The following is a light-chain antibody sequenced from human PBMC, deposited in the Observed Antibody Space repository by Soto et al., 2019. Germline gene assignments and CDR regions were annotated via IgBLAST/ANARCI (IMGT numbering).Light chain of an antibody. CDR3: QYYGSPSWT. V-gene: IGKV3-20*01. J-gene: IGKJ1*01. CDR2: AKS. Sequence: IVLTQSPVSLSLSPGERATLSCRASESIGRSLAWYQQRPGQAPRLLIYAKSSRAAGIPDRFSGSGSGTDLTLTISSLEPEDFAVYYCQYYGSPSWTCGQGTKVDIK. CDR1: ESIGRS.